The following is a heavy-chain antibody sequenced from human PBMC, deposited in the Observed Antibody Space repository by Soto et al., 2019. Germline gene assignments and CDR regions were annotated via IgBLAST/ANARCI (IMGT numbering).Heavy chain of an antibody. CDR1: GGSISSGGYY. CDR3: ARGPDSSHWYFDL. CDR2: IYYSGST. V-gene: IGHV4-31*03. J-gene: IGHJ2*01. D-gene: IGHD3-10*01. Sequence: QVQLQESGPGLVKPSQTLSLTCTVSGGSISSGGYYWSWIRQHPGKGLEWIGYIYYSGSTYYNPSLQRRLTISVDTSKNQFSLKLSSVTAADTAVYYCARGPDSSHWYFDLWGRGTLVTVSS.